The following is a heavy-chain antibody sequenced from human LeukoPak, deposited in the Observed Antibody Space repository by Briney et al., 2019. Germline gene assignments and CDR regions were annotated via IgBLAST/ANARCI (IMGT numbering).Heavy chain of an antibody. J-gene: IGHJ3*02. D-gene: IGHD6-19*01. V-gene: IGHV3-30*18. CDR3: AHDSSGWYRGAFDI. CDR2: ISYDGSNK. CDR1: GFTFSSYG. Sequence: GGSLRLSCAASGFTFSSYGMHWVRQAPGKGLEWVAVISYDGSNKYYADSVKGRFTISRDNSKNTLYLQMNSLRAEDTAVYYCAHDSSGWYRGAFDIWGQGTMVTVSS.